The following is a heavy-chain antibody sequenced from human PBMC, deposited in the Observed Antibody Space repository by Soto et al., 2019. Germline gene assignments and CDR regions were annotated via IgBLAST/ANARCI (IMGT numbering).Heavy chain of an antibody. CDR3: ARDHPHRRLWFGESAFDI. V-gene: IGHV1-18*01. D-gene: IGHD3-10*01. Sequence: QVQLVQSGAEVKKPGASVKVSCKASGYTFTSYGISWVRQAPGQGLEWMGWISAYNGNTNYAQKLQGRVTMTTDTSTSTAYMELRSLRSDDTAVYYCARDHPHRRLWFGESAFDIWGQGTMVTVSS. CDR1: GYTFTSYG. CDR2: ISAYNGNT. J-gene: IGHJ3*02.